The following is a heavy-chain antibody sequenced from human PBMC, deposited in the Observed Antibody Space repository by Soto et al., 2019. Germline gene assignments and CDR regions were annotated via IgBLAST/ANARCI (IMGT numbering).Heavy chain of an antibody. V-gene: IGHV3-33*01. CDR3: ARAVGPFDY. D-gene: IGHD1-26*01. J-gene: IGHJ4*02. CDR1: GFTFSTYG. Sequence: GGSLRLSCAASGFTFSTYGMHWVRQAPGMGLEWVAVIWYDGSHKDYADSVKGRFTISRDNFKNTLYLQMNSLRVEDTAVYYCARAVGPFDYWGQGILVTVSS. CDR2: IWYDGSHK.